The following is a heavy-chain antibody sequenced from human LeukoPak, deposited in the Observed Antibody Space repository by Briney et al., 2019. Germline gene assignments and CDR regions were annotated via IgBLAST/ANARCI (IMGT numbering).Heavy chain of an antibody. CDR2: IIPIFGAV. J-gene: IGHJ3*02. Sequence: ASVRVSCTASEDIFSAYALTWVRQATGQGLEWMGGIIPIFGAVDYAQTFQGRDSITAVQSTNTAYMELSSLRSEDTAVYYCARGDYNYLWGGYRRPYAFDIWGQGTLVTVSS. CDR1: EDIFSAYA. D-gene: IGHD3-16*02. V-gene: IGHV1-69*13. CDR3: ARGDYNYLWGGYRRPYAFDI.